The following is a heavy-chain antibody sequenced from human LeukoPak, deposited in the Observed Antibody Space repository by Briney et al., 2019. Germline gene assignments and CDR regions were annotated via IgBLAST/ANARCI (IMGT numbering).Heavy chain of an antibody. Sequence: PSETLSLTCTVSVDSISSRSYYWGWSRQPPGKGLEWIGSIYYSGNTYYNPCLKTRVTISVDTSKNQFSLKLSSVTAADTAVYYCARVRFRKRPFDYWGQGTLVTVSS. CDR3: ARVRFRKRPFDY. V-gene: IGHV4-39*07. CDR2: IYYSGNT. D-gene: IGHD1-14*01. J-gene: IGHJ4*02. CDR1: VDSISSRSYY.